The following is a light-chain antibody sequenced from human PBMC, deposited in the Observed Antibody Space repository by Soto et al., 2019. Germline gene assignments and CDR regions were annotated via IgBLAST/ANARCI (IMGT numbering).Light chain of an antibody. CDR3: CSSAVSHTWV. CDR2: NNN. Sequence: QSVLTQPRSASGTPGQRVTISCSGSSSNIGSNTVNWYQQLPGTAPKLLISNNNQRPSGVPDRFSGSKSGTSASLAISGLQSEDEADYYCCSSAVSHTWVFGGGTKVTVL. V-gene: IGLV1-44*01. J-gene: IGLJ3*02. CDR1: SSNIGSNT.